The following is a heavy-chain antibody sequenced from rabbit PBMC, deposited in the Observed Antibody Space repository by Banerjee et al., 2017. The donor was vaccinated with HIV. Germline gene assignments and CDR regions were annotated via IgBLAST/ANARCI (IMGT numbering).Heavy chain of an antibody. V-gene: IGHV1S45*01. D-gene: IGHD6-1*01. CDR3: ARTGYVGYGFDL. J-gene: IGHJ6*01. Sequence: QEQLVESGGGLVQPGGSLKLSCKASGFIFSDNYAMCWVRQAPGKGLEWIACIYGGSSGNTYYASWAKGRFTISKTSSTTVTLQMTSLTAADTATYFCARTGYVGYGFDLWGPGTLVTVS. CDR1: GFIFSDNYA. CDR2: IYGGSSGNT.